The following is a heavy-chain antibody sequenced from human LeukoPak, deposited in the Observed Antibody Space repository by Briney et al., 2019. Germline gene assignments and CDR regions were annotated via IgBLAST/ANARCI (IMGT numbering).Heavy chain of an antibody. J-gene: IGHJ4*02. D-gene: IGHD4-23*01. V-gene: IGHV3-74*01. Sequence: GGSLRLSCATSGFTFSSYWMNWVRQAPGKGLVWVSRIASDGSSTTYADSVKGRFSISRDNAKNTLYLQMNSLRVEDTAVYYCARGRPHGNDYWGQGTLVTVSS. CDR3: ARGRPHGNDY. CDR1: GFTFSSYW. CDR2: IASDGSST.